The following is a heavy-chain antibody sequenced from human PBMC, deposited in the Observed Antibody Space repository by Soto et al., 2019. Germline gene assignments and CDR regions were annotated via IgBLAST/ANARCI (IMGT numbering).Heavy chain of an antibody. V-gene: IGHV1-69*06. CDR2: IIPMFGKP. D-gene: IGHD1-20*01. J-gene: IGHJ4*02. Sequence: QVRLVQSEDEVKKPGSSVKVSCEASGGTFSGNAISWVRQAPGQGLEWMGGIIPMFGKPDYAQKFQGRVTITADKSTNSANMELSSLRSEDTAVYYCACQRITREGYDFDYWGQGTMVTVSS. CDR3: ACQRITREGYDFDY. CDR1: GGTFSGNA.